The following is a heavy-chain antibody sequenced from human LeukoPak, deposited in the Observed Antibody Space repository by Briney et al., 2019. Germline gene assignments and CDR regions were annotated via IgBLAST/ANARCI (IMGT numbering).Heavy chain of an antibody. CDR1: GGSFSGYY. CDR3: ARGGDIVVVPAARNNWFDP. D-gene: IGHD2-2*01. CDR2: INHSGST. Sequence: SETLPLTCAVYGGSFSGYYWSWIRQPPGKGLEWIGEINHSGSTNYNPSLKSRVTISVDTSKNQFSLKLSSVTAADTAVYYCARGGDIVVVPAARNNWFDPWGQGTLVTVSS. J-gene: IGHJ5*02. V-gene: IGHV4-34*01.